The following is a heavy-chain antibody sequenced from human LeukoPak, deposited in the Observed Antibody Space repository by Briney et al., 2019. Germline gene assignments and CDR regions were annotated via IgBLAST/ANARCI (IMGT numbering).Heavy chain of an antibody. CDR1: GFTFSDYA. D-gene: IGHD6-25*01. CDR2: ITSNGGGT. CDR3: ARYGSVGAFDI. V-gene: IGHV3-64*01. Sequence: PGGSLRLSCAASGFTFSDYAMHWFRQAPGKGLDFVSSITSNGGGTYFANSVKGRFTISRDNSQNTLYLQMGSLRAEDTAVYYRARYGSVGAFDIWGQGTMVTVSS. J-gene: IGHJ3*02.